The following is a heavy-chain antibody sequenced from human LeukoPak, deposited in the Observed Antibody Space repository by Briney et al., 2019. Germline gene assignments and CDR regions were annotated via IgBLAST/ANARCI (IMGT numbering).Heavy chain of an antibody. CDR1: GFSFSDYY. V-gene: IGHV3-11*01. CDR3: ARDGWRVIPPFFDY. J-gene: IGHJ4*02. Sequence: KSGGSLRLSCAASGFSFSDYYMSWIRQAPGKGLEWISYISSSGNTIDYADSVKGRFTISRDNAKNSLYLQMNSLRAEDTAIYYCARDGWRVIPPFFDYWGQGTLVTVSS. D-gene: IGHD2-21*01. CDR2: ISSSGNTI.